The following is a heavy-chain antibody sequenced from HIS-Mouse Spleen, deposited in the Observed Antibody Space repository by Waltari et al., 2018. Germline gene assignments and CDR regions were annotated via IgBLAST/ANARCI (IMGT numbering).Heavy chain of an antibody. Sequence: QVQLVESGGGVVQPGRSLRLSCAASGFTFSSYAMHWVRQAPGKGLEWEEVISYDEKNKYYVDSVKGRFTISRDNSKNTLYLQMNSLRAEDTAVYYCAREGSFYYFDYWGQGTLVTVSS. CDR2: ISYDEKNK. J-gene: IGHJ4*02. D-gene: IGHD6-13*01. CDR1: GFTFSSYA. V-gene: IGHV3-30*04. CDR3: AREGSFYYFDY.